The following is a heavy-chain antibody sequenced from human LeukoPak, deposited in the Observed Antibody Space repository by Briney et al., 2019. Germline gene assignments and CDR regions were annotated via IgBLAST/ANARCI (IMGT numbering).Heavy chain of an antibody. D-gene: IGHD3-22*01. CDR2: IIPIFGTA. V-gene: IGHV1-69*01. J-gene: IGHJ4*02. Sequence: SVKVSCKASGGTFSSYAISWVRQAPGQGLEWMGGIIPIFGTANYAQKFQGRVTITAEESTSTAYMELSSLRSEDTAVYYCARGPTRDYYDSSGPFDYWGQGTLVTVSS. CDR3: ARGPTRDYYDSSGPFDY. CDR1: GGTFSSYA.